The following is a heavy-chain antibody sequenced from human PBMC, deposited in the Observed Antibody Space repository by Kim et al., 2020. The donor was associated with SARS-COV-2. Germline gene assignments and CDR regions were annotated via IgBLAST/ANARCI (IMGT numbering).Heavy chain of an antibody. Sequence: SVKGRFTVSRDNSKNALDMQMSSLGAEDTAVYYCAKANNNRAKCYHGMDVWGQGTTVIVSS. CDR3: AKANNNRAKCYHGMDV. D-gene: IGHD3-16*02. V-gene: IGHV3-23*01. J-gene: IGHJ6*02.